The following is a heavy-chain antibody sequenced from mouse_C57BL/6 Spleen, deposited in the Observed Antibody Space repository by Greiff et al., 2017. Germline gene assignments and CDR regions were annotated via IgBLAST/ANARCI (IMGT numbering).Heavy chain of an antibody. CDR3: ARDPRWYFAV. Sequence: EVQVVESEGGLVQPGSSMKLSCTASGFTFSDYYMAWVRQVPEKGLEWVANINYDGSSTYYLDSLKSRFIISRDKAKNILYLQMGSLKSEDTATYYRARDPRWYFAVWGTGTTVTVAS. V-gene: IGHV5-16*01. CDR2: INYDGSST. CDR1: GFTFSDYY. J-gene: IGHJ1*03.